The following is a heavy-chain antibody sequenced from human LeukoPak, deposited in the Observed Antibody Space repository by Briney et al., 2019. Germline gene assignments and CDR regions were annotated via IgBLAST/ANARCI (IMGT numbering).Heavy chain of an antibody. J-gene: IGHJ4*02. V-gene: IGHV3-23*01. CDR1: GFTFSSYA. Sequence: PGGSLRLSCAASGFTFSSYAMSWVRQAPGKELEWVSAISGSGGSTYYADSVKGRFTISRDTSKNTLSLKMHSLRAEDTAVYYCAKSVVPAAIRNYFAYWGQGTLVTVSS. CDR3: AKSVVPAAIRNYFAY. CDR2: ISGSGGST. D-gene: IGHD2-2*02.